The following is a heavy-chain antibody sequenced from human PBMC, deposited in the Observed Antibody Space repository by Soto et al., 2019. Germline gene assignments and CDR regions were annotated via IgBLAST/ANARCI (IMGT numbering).Heavy chain of an antibody. Sequence: PGGSLRLSCVAAGFTFSSAAMNWVHQAPGKGLEWVSIISDTGTRTHYADSVKGRFTISRDNSKNTLYLDMNSLRAEDTAVYYCAKSLDIHYKNWFDPWGQGTLVTVSS. CDR3: AKSLDIHYKNWFDP. J-gene: IGHJ5*02. CDR2: ISDTGTRT. CDR1: GFTFSSAA. D-gene: IGHD4-4*01. V-gene: IGHV3-23*01.